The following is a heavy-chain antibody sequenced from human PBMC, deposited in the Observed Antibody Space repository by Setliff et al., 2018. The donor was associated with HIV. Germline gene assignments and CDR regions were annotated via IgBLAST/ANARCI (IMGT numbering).Heavy chain of an antibody. CDR1: SYSISSGYY. Sequence: SETLSLTCAVSSYSISSGYYWGWIRQSPGKGLEWIGFRSTTGSTNYNPSLKSRVTISIDTSRNQFSLRLTSVTAEDTAVYYCARDRHYSGLGSYGPWGPGTLVTVSS. J-gene: IGHJ5*02. CDR3: ARDRHYSGLGSYGP. D-gene: IGHD3-10*01. CDR2: RSTTGST. V-gene: IGHV4-28*03.